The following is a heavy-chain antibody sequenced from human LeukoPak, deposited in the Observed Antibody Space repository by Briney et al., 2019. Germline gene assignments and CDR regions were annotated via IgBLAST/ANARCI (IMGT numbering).Heavy chain of an antibody. D-gene: IGHD6-19*01. CDR1: GFTFSSYG. J-gene: IGHJ5*02. V-gene: IGHV3-33*01. Sequence: GGSLRLSCAASGFTFSSYGMHWVRQAPGKGLEWVAVIWYDGSNKYYADSVKGRFTISRDNSKSTLYLQMNSLRAEDTAVYYCARDAIAVAGTSWFDPWGQGTLVTVSS. CDR3: ARDAIAVAGTSWFDP. CDR2: IWYDGSNK.